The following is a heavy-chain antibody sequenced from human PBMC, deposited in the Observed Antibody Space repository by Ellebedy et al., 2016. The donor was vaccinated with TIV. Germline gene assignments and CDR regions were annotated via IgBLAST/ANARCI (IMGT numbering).Heavy chain of an antibody. CDR1: GGSIRSSSSW. V-gene: IGHV4-39*01. J-gene: IGHJ4*02. CDR3: ARRKEDGRGYHYLDY. Sequence: MPSETLSLTCTVSGGSIRSSSSWWDWIRQPPGKELEWLGTIFYSGTTHYNPSLKSRFTISVNTSRNQFSLKVSSVTVADTATYYCARRKEDGRGYHYLDYWGQGSLVTVSS. D-gene: IGHD5-18*01. CDR2: IFYSGTT.